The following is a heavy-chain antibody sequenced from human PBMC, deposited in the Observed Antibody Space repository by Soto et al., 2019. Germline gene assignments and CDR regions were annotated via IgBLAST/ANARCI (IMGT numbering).Heavy chain of an antibody. D-gene: IGHD2-8*02. J-gene: IGHJ4*02. CDR1: GFTFSTYS. Sequence: EVQVVEPGGGLVQPGGSLRLSCAASGFTFSTYSMNWVRQAPGKGLEWVSYISSTGNTIYYPDSEKGLFTISRDTAKKSLYLQMNRLKAEDTDVDYCARAGYFDYWGQGTLVTVAS. CDR2: ISSTGNTI. V-gene: IGHV3-48*01. CDR3: ARAGYFDY.